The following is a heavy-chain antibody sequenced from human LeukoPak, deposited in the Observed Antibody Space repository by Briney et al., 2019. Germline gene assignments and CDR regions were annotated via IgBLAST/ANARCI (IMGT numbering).Heavy chain of an antibody. V-gene: IGHV3-15*01. D-gene: IGHD3-10*01. Sequence: GGSLRLSCAASGFTFSNAWMSWVRQAPGKGLEWVGRIKRKTDGGTTDHAAPVKGRFTISRDDSKNALYLQMNSLKTEDTAVCYCTTDPGGYWGQGTLVTVSS. CDR3: TTDPGGY. J-gene: IGHJ4*02. CDR2: IKRKTDGGTT. CDR1: GFTFSNAW.